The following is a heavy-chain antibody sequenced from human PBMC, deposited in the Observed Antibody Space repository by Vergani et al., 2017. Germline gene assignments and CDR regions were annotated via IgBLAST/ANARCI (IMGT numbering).Heavy chain of an antibody. D-gene: IGHD3-10*01. V-gene: IGHV3-15*01. Sequence: EVQLVESGGGLVKPGGSLRLSCAASGFTFSNAWMSWVRQAPGKGLEWVGRIKSKTDGGTTDYAAPGKGRFTISRDDSKNTLYLQMNSLKTEDTAVYYCTSGPAXYYGSGSYYRYYYGMDVWGQGTTVTVSS. CDR2: IKSKTDGGTT. J-gene: IGHJ6*02. CDR1: GFTFSNAW. CDR3: TSGPAXYYGSGSYYRYYYGMDV.